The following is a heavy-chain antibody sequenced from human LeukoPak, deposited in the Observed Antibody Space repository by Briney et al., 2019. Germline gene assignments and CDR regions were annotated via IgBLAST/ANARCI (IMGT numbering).Heavy chain of an antibody. CDR3: ARRPRGGSYHFDY. D-gene: IGHD1-26*01. CDR2: IYYSGNT. V-gene: IGHV4-59*12. CDR1: AGSISNYY. Sequence: SETLSLTCTVSAGSISNYYWNWIRQSPGKGLEWIGYIYYSGNTNYNPSLKSRVTISVDTSKNQFSLKLSSVTAADTAVYYCARRPRGGSYHFDYWGQGTLVTVSS. J-gene: IGHJ4*02.